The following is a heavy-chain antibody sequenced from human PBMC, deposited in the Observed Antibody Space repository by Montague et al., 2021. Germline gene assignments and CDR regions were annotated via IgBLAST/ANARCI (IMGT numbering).Heavy chain of an antibody. D-gene: IGHD6-13*01. Sequence: SLRLSCAASGITFDDYRMSWVRQAPGKGLEWVANINEDGSEKNYVDSVRGRFSISRDNTKNSLYLQMNSLRVEDTAVYYCARDRAAAGSWGHGTLVIVSS. V-gene: IGHV3-7*01. CDR3: ARDRAAAGS. CDR2: INEDGSEK. CDR1: GITFDDYR. J-gene: IGHJ5*01.